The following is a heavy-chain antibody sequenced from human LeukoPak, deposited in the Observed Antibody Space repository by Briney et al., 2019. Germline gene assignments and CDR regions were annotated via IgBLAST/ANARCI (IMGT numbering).Heavy chain of an antibody. CDR1: GGSISSSSYY. Sequence: SETLSLTCTVSGGSISSSSYYWGWIRQPPGKGLEWIGSIYYSGSTYNNPSLKSRVTISVDTSKNQFSLNLNSVTAADTAVYYCATSSGYYYAIDYWGQGTLVTVSS. D-gene: IGHD3-22*01. CDR2: IYYSGST. J-gene: IGHJ4*02. V-gene: IGHV4-39*07. CDR3: ATSSGYYYAIDY.